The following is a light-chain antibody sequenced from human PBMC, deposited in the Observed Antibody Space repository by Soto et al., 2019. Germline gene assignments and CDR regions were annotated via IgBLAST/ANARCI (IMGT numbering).Light chain of an antibody. CDR3: QQYINWPPVT. V-gene: IGKV3-15*01. CDR1: QSINSN. J-gene: IGKJ1*01. Sequence: EIVMTQSPATLSVSPGDRATLSCRASQSINSNLAWYQQKPGQAPRLLIYDTSTRATGIPARFSGSGSGTEFTLTISSLQSEDCALYYCQQYINWPPVTFGQGTKVDNK. CDR2: DTS.